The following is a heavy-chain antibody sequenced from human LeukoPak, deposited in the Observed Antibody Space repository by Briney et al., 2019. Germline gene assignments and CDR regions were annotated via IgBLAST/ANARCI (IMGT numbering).Heavy chain of an antibody. V-gene: IGHV3-48*01. CDR1: GFTFSSYS. Sequence: GSLRLSCAASGFTFSSYSMNWARQAPGKGLEWVSYISSSSSTIYYADSVKGRFTISRDNSKNTLYLQMNSLRAEDTAVYYCAKVTSSTDGDYGLLFDYWGQGTLVTVSS. D-gene: IGHD4-17*01. CDR2: ISSSSSTI. J-gene: IGHJ4*02. CDR3: AKVTSSTDGDYGLLFDY.